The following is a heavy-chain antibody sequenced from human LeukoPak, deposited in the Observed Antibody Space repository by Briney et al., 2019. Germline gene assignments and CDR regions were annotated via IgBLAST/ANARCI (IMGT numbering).Heavy chain of an antibody. Sequence: SEALSLTCTVSGGSINSYYWIWIRQPPGKGLEWIGYSSDSGSANYNPSLNSRVTILVDMSKNQFSLKLRSVTAADTAVYYCARRGAANWFDPWGQGTLVTVSS. CDR3: ARRGAANWFDP. CDR1: GGSINSYY. V-gene: IGHV4-59*08. CDR2: SSDSGSA. D-gene: IGHD2-15*01. J-gene: IGHJ5*02.